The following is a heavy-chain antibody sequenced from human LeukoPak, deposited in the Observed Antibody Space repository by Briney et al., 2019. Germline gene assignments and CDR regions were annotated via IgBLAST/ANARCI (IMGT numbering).Heavy chain of an antibody. V-gene: IGHV3-23*01. CDR3: AKWKYSNSGIDDY. Sequence: GGSLRLSCAASGFTFSSYAMSWVRQVPGKGLEWVSVISGSGDNTYYADSVKGRFTISRDNSKNMSYLQMNSLRAEDTAVYYCAKWKYSNSGIDDYWGQGTLVTVSS. D-gene: IGHD6-6*01. CDR1: GFTFSSYA. CDR2: ISGSGDNT. J-gene: IGHJ4*02.